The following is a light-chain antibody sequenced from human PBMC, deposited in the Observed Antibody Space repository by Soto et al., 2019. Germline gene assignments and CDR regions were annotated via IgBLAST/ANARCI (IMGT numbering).Light chain of an antibody. V-gene: IGKV3D-15*01. CDR2: GAS. J-gene: IGKJ1*01. Sequence: EIVLTQSPATLSLSPGERATLSCRASQTVTTYLAWYQQRPGQAPRLLIYGASNRATGIPARFSGSGSGTEFTLTISSLQSEDCAVYYCQQYNNWPPWTFGQGTKVDIK. CDR3: QQYNNWPPWT. CDR1: QTVTTY.